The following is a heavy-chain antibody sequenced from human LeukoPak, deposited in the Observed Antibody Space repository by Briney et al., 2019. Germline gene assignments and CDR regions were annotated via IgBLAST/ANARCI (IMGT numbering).Heavy chain of an antibody. V-gene: IGHV1-69*05. J-gene: IGHJ4*02. Sequence: EASVKVSCKASGYTFTSYDISWVRQAPGQGLEWMGGIIPIFGTANYAQKFQGRVTITTDESTSTAYMELSSLRSEDTAVYYCASLYSSGPGWGQGTLVTVSS. CDR3: ASLYSSGPG. CDR2: IIPIFGTA. D-gene: IGHD6-19*01. CDR1: GYTFTSYD.